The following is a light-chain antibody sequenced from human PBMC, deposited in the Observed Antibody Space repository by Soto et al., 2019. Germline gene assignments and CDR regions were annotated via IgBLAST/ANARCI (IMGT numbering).Light chain of an antibody. CDR3: QQSYSTSWT. CDR1: QGISSY. Sequence: AIRMTQSPSSLSASTGDRATITCRASQGISSYLAWYQQKPGKAPKLLIYAASSLQSGVPSRFSGSGSGTDFTLTISSLQPEDFATYYCQQSYSTSWTFGQGTKVDIK. CDR2: AAS. V-gene: IGKV1-8*01. J-gene: IGKJ1*01.